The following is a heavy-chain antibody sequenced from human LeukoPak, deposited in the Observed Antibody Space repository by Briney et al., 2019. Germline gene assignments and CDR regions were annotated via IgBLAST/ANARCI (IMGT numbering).Heavy chain of an antibody. J-gene: IGHJ4*02. V-gene: IGHV1-18*01. CDR3: ARDVRITIFGVVSPDY. CDR2: ISAYNGNT. Sequence: ASVKVSCKASGYTFTSYGISWVRQAPEQGLEWMGWISAYNGNTNYAQKLQGRVTMTTDTSTSTAYMELRSLGSDDTAVYYCARDVRITIFGVVSPDYWGQGTLVTVSS. D-gene: IGHD3-3*01. CDR1: GYTFTSYG.